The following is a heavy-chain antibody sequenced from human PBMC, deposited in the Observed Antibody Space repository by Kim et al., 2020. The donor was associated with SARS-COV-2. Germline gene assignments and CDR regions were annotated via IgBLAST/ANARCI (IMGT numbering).Heavy chain of an antibody. Sequence: QKFQGRVTMTRDTSTSTVYMELSSLRSEDTAVYYCARGHYYGSGTNWFDPWGHGTLVTVSS. CDR3: ARGHYYGSGTNWFDP. J-gene: IGHJ5*02. D-gene: IGHD3-10*01. V-gene: IGHV1-46*01.